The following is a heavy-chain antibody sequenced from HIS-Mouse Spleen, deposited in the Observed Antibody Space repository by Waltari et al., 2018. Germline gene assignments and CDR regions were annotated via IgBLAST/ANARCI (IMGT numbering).Heavy chain of an antibody. CDR3: AGSDVIAAAGTVRWFDP. D-gene: IGHD6-13*01. V-gene: IGHV4-34*01. Sequence: QVQLQQWGAGLLKPSETLSLTCAVYGCSFSGYYWSWIRQPPGKGLEWIGEINHSGSTNYNPSLKSRVTISVDTSKNQFSLKLSSVTAADTAVYYCAGSDVIAAAGTVRWFDPWGQGTLVTVSS. CDR2: INHSGST. J-gene: IGHJ5*02. CDR1: GCSFSGYY.